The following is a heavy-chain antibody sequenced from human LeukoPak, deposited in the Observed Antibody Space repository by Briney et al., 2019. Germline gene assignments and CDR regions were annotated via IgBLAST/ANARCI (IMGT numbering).Heavy chain of an antibody. D-gene: IGHD3-22*01. CDR2: ISSSGSTI. V-gene: IGHV3-48*03. J-gene: IGHJ4*02. CDR3: AKGIYYDSSGDGY. Sequence: GGSLRLSCAASGFTFSSYEMNWVRQAPGKGLEWVSYISSSGSTIYYADSVKGRFTISRDNSKNTLYLQMNSLRAEDTAVYYCAKGIYYDSSGDGYWGQGTLVTVSS. CDR1: GFTFSSYE.